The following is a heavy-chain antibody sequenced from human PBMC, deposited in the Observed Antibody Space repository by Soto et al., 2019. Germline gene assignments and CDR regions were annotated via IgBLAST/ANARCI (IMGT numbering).Heavy chain of an antibody. J-gene: IGHJ6*02. D-gene: IGHD3-10*01. CDR2: INPNSGGT. Sequence: ASVKVSCKASGYTFTGYYMHWVRQAPGQGLEWMGWINPNSGGTNYAQKFQGRVTMTRDTSISTAYMELSRLRSDDTAVYYCARLMGYYYGSGSYCNVGPGGLSYYGMDVWGQGTTVTVYS. CDR1: GYTFTGYY. CDR3: ARLMGYYYGSGSYCNVGPGGLSYYGMDV. V-gene: IGHV1-2*02.